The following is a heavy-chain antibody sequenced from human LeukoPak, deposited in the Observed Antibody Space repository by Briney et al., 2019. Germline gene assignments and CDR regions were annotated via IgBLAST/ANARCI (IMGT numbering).Heavy chain of an antibody. CDR2: IYPGDSDT. CDR1: GYSFTSYW. D-gene: IGHD3-9*01. Sequence: GESLKISCKGSGYSFTSYWIGWARQMPGKGVEWLGIIYPGDSDTRYSPSFQGQVTISADKSISTAYLQWSSLKASDTAMYYCARLTYDILTGHSDAFDIWGQGTMVTVSS. CDR3: ARLTYDILTGHSDAFDI. V-gene: IGHV5-51*01. J-gene: IGHJ3*02.